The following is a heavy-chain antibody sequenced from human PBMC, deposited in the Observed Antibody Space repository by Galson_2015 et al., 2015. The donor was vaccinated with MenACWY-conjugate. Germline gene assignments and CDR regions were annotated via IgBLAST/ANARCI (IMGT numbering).Heavy chain of an antibody. CDR3: ATGRYCISATCSEFDY. V-gene: IGHV3-30*03. D-gene: IGHD2-15*01. J-gene: IGHJ4*02. CDR1: GLSFSNYG. Sequence: SLRLSCAASGLSFSNYGIHWVRQAPGKGLEWVAVISYDGSNKYYAVSVKGRFTISRDNSKNTLYLQMNSLRAEDTAVYYCATGRYCISATCSEFDYWGQGTLVTVSS. CDR2: ISYDGSNK.